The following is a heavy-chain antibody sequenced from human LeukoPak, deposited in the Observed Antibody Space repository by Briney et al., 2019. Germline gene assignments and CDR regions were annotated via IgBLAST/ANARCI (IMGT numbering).Heavy chain of an antibody. D-gene: IGHD2-8*01. J-gene: IGHJ5*02. CDR3: ARFLQESNGVWGTWFDP. CDR2: IYYDGNT. Sequence: TSETLSLTCTVSGDSISNSRNSWGWVRQPPGKGLEWIASIYYDGNTYYNPSLKTRVIISVDTSKNQFSLQLSSVTAADTAFYFCARFLQESNGVWGTWFDPWGRGTLVTVSS. V-gene: IGHV4-39*07. CDR1: GDSISNSRNS.